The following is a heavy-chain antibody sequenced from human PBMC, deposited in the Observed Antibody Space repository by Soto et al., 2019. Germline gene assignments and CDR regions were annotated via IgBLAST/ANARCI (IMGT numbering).Heavy chain of an antibody. CDR2: IYPGDSQS. J-gene: IGHJ6*02. CDR1: GYRFTNYW. CDR3: ARQTYYYGADV. V-gene: IGHV5-51*07. Sequence: PGESLKISCKGSGYRFTNYWIGWVHQMPGKGLEWMGIIYPGDSQSRYSPSFQGQVTISADKSISTVYLQWSSLKASDSAIYYCARQTYYYGADVWGQGTTVTVSS.